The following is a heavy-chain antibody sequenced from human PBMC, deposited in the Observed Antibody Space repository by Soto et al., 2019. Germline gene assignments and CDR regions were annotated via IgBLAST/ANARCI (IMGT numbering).Heavy chain of an antibody. V-gene: IGHV1-69*13. Sequence: SVKVSCKASGGTFSSYAISWVRQAPGQGLEWMGGIIPIFGTANYAQKFQGRVTITADESTSTAYMELSSLRSEDTAVYYCARDGPASIAVRPGWFDPWVQVTLVTVSS. CDR2: IIPIFGTA. CDR1: GGTFSSYA. D-gene: IGHD6-6*01. J-gene: IGHJ5*02. CDR3: ARDGPASIAVRPGWFDP.